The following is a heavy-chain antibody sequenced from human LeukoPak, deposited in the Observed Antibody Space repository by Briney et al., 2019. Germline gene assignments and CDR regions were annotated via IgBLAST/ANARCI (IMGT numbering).Heavy chain of an antibody. CDR2: IIPIFGTA. V-gene: IGHV1-69*13. CDR3: ARVELGYCSSTSCYFDY. D-gene: IGHD2-2*01. CDR1: GGTFSSYA. Sequence: ASVKVSCKASGGTFSSYAISWVRQAPGQGLEWMGGIIPIFGTANYAQKFQGRVTITADGSTSTAYMELSSLRSEDTAVYYCARVELGYCSSTSCYFDYWGQGTLVTVSS. J-gene: IGHJ4*02.